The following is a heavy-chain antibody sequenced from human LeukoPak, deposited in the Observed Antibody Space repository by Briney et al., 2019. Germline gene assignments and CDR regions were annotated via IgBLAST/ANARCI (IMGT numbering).Heavy chain of an antibody. J-gene: IGHJ5*02. V-gene: IGHV4-39*01. CDR3: ARDDYGDLNWFDP. CDR2: IYYSGST. D-gene: IGHD4/OR15-4a*01. CDR1: GGSISSSSYY. Sequence: SETLSLTCTVSGGSISSSSYYWGWIRQPPGKGLEWIGSIYYSGSTYYNPSLKSRVTISVDTSKNQFSLKLSSVTAADTAVYYCARDDYGDLNWFDPWGEGTLVTVPS.